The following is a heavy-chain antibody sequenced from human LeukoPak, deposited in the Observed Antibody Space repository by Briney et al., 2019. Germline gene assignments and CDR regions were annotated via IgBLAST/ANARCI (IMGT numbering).Heavy chain of an antibody. D-gene: IGHD5-18*01. Sequence: RASVKVSCKASGYTFTSYAMHWVRQAPGQGLEWMGWINVGNGNTKYSQTFQGRGTITRDTSASTAYMELSSLRSEDTAVYYCARDSVDTAMPRYWGQGTLVTVSS. CDR2: INVGNGNT. V-gene: IGHV1-3*01. CDR3: ARDSVDTAMPRY. CDR1: GYTFTSYA. J-gene: IGHJ4*02.